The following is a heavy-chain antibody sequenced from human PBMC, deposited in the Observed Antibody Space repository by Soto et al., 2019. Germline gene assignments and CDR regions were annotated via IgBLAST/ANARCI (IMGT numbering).Heavy chain of an antibody. V-gene: IGHV4-59*08. Sequence: SETLSLTCTVSGGSISSYYWSWIRQPPGKGLEWIGYIYYSGSTNYNPSLKSRVTISVDTSKNQFSLKLSSVTAADTAVYYCARTGVWTQNYYYYMAVWGKGTTVTVSS. CDR2: IYYSGST. CDR3: ARTGVWTQNYYYYMAV. CDR1: GGSISSYY. D-gene: IGHD3-16*01. J-gene: IGHJ6*03.